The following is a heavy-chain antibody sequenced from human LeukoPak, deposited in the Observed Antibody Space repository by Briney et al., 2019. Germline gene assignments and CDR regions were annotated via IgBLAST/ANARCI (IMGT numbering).Heavy chain of an antibody. J-gene: IGHJ4*02. CDR2: ISGSGGST. CDR3: AKAYSYGYRAFDY. D-gene: IGHD5-18*01. CDR1: GFTFSSYA. Sequence: PGASLRLSCAASGFTFSSYAMSWVRQAPGKGLEGVSAISGSGGSTYYADSVKGRFTISRDNSKNTLYLQMNSLRAEDTAVYYCAKAYSYGYRAFDYWGQGTLVTVSS. V-gene: IGHV3-23*01.